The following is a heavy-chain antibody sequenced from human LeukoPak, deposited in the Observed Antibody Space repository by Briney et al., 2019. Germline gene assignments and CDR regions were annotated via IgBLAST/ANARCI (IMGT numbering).Heavy chain of an antibody. J-gene: IGHJ5*02. Sequence: GGSLRLSCAASGFTFSSYWMHWVRQAPGKGLVWVSRINSDGSSTSYADSVKGRFTISRDNAKNTLYLQMNSLRAEDTAVSYCASHRVTIFGVVIPFDPWGQGTLVTVSS. CDR2: INSDGSST. D-gene: IGHD3-3*01. CDR3: ASHRVTIFGVVIPFDP. V-gene: IGHV3-74*01. CDR1: GFTFSSYW.